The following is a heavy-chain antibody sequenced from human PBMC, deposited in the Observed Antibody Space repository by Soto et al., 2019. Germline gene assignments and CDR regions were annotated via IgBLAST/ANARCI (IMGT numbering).Heavy chain of an antibody. D-gene: IGHD2-8*01. CDR3: AREIMSYAAY. J-gene: IGHJ4*02. CDR2: ISSSSSTI. CDR1: GFTFSSYS. Sequence: EVQLVESGGGLVQSGGSLRLSCAASGFTFSSYSMNWVRQAPGKGLEWVSYISSSSSTIYYADSVKGRFTISRDNAKNSLYLQMSSLRAEDTTVYYCAREIMSYAAYWGQGTLVTVSS. V-gene: IGHV3-48*01.